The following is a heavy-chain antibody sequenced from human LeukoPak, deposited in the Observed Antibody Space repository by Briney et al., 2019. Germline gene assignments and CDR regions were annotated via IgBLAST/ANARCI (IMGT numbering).Heavy chain of an antibody. CDR1: GFPFSSFA. V-gene: IGHV3-23*01. CDR2: ISGSGGST. J-gene: IGHJ6*03. D-gene: IGHD5-12*01. Sequence: GGPLRSSCAAFGFPFSSFALSGVGQAPGKGLDGVSAISGSGGSTYYADSVKGRFTISRDNSKNTLYLQMNSLRAEDTAVYYCAKGYSGYDYYYYYMDVWGKGTTVTVSS. CDR3: AKGYSGYDYYYYYMDV.